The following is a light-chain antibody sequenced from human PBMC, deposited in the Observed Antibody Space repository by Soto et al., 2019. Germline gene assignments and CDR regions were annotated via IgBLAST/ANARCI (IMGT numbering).Light chain of an antibody. CDR3: NSYTSSSTPYV. Sequence: QSVLTQPASVSGSPGQSITISCTGTSSEVGGYNYVSWDQQHPSKAPKLMIYDVSNRPSGVSNSFSGSKSGNTASLTISGLQAEDEADYYCNSYTSSSTPYVFGTGTKVTVL. CDR1: SSEVGGYNY. CDR2: DVS. J-gene: IGLJ1*01. V-gene: IGLV2-14*01.